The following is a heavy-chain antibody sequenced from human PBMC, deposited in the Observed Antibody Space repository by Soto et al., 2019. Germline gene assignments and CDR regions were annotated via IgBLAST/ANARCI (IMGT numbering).Heavy chain of an antibody. CDR2: IYYSGST. V-gene: IGHV4-31*03. CDR1: GGSISSGGYY. CDR3: ARVPRPDGHYYGMDV. J-gene: IGHJ6*02. Sequence: TLSLTCTVSGGSISSGGYYWSWIRQHPGKGLEWIGYIYYSGSTYYNPSLKSRVTISVDTSKNQFSLKLSSVTAADTAVYYCARVPRPDGHYYGMDVWGQGTTVTVSS.